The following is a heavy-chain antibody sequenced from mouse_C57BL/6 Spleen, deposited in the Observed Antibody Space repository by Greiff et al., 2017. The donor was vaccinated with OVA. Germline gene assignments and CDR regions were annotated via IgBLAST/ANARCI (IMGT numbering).Heavy chain of an antibody. CDR1: GYTFTDHT. D-gene: IGHD4-1*01. Sequence: QVQLKQSDAELVKPGASVKISCTVSGYTFTDHTIHWMKQRPEQGLEWIGYIYPRDGSTKYNAKFKGKATLTADKSSSTNNMQLNSLTSEDSAVYFCARKGWDGSYFDVWGTGTTVTVSS. J-gene: IGHJ1*03. CDR2: IYPRDGST. CDR3: ARKGWDGSYFDV. V-gene: IGHV1-78*01.